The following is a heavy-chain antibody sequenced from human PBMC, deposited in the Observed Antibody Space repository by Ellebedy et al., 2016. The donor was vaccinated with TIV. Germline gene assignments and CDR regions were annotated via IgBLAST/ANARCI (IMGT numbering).Heavy chain of an antibody. CDR1: GGSISNYF. CDR3: ARPVGGDYAFDY. D-gene: IGHD4-17*01. CDR2: ISYIGST. V-gene: IGHV4-59*08. J-gene: IGHJ4*02. Sequence: PGGSLRLSCTVSGGSISNYFLSWIRHPPGKGLEWIGYISYIGSTDYNPSLKSRVTISVDTSKNHFSLQLTSVTAADTALYSCARPVGGDYAFDYWGQGTLVTVSS.